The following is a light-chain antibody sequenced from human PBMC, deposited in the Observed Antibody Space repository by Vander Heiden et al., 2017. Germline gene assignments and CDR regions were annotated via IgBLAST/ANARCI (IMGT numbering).Light chain of an antibody. CDR2: DVT. Sequence: QSALTQPRSVSGSPGQSLTISCTGTSSDVGDYDYVSWYQQHRGNAPILVSDDVTKRPSGVPDRFSGSKSGTTASPTSSGLQAEDDAYYYCCSYASINPVVFGTGTKVTVL. J-gene: IGLJ1*01. CDR1: SSDVGDYDY. CDR3: CSYASINPVV. V-gene: IGLV2-11*01.